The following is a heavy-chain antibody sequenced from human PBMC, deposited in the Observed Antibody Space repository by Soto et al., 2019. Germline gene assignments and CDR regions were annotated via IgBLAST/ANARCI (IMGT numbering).Heavy chain of an antibody. J-gene: IGHJ4*02. CDR1: GYTFTSYA. CDR2: INAGNGNT. V-gene: IGHV1-3*05. Sequence: QVQLVQSGAEEKKPGASVKVSCKASGYTFTSYAMHWVRQAPGQRLEWMGWINAGNGNTKYSQKFQGRVTITRDTAACTAYMELSSLRSEDTAVYDCARAPDCGDYGTSPADDYWGQGTLVTVSS. CDR3: ARAPDCGDYGTSPADDY. D-gene: IGHD4-17*01.